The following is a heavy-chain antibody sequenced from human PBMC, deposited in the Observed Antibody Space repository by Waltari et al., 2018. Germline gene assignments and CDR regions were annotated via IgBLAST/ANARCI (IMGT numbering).Heavy chain of an antibody. CDR2: IKQDGSEK. D-gene: IGHD6-13*01. CDR3: TRGGRDSSWYWRD. V-gene: IGHV3-7*01. J-gene: IGHJ4*02. CDR1: GLSFSNYW. Sequence: EVQLVESGGGLAQPGGSLRLSCAASGLSFSNYWMTWVRQASGKGPEWVANIKQDGSEKYYMDSVKGRFTISRDNAKNSLYLQMNNLRVEDTAVYYCTRGGRDSSWYWRDWGQGTLVT.